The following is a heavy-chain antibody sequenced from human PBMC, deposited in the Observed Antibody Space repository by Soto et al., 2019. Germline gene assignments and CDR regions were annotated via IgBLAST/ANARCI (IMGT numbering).Heavy chain of an antibody. CDR1: GGIFNTYA. CDR3: ARDRDYYGSGNYYNRIDF. CDR2: IIPIFGTP. Sequence: QVQLVQSGPEVKEPGSSVKLTCKVSGGIFNTYAISWLRQAPGQGLEWMGGIIPIFGTPNYAQRFQGRVTXXXXXXXXXXXXXXXXXXXXXXXXXXXARDRDYYGSGNYYNRIDFWGQGTLVSVSS. J-gene: IGHJ4*02. V-gene: IGHV1-69*01. D-gene: IGHD3-10*01.